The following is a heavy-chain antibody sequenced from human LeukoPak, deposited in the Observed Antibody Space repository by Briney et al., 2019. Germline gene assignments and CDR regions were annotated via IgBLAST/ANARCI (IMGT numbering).Heavy chain of an antibody. V-gene: IGHV3-21*01. J-gene: IGHJ4*02. Sequence: GSLRLSCAASGFTFSSYSMNWVRQAPGKGLEWVSSISSSSSYIYYADSVKGRFTISRDNAKNSLYLQMNSLRAEDTAVYYCARVSYYGPGSSPFGYWGQGTLVTVSS. CDR2: ISSSSSYI. CDR1: GFTFSSYS. D-gene: IGHD3-10*01. CDR3: ARVSYYGPGSSPFGY.